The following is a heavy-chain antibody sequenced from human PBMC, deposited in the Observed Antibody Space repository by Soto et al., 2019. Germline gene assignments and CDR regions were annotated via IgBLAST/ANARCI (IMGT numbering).Heavy chain of an antibody. V-gene: IGHV3-30-3*01. J-gene: IGHJ6*02. CDR1: GFTFSSYA. D-gene: IGHD6-13*01. CDR2: ISYDGSNT. CDR3: ARDLGAYSSSGRYYCGMDV. Sequence: QVQLVESGGGVVQPGRSLRLSCAASGFTFSSYAMHWVRQAPGKGLEWVAVISYDGSNTYYADSVKGRFTISRDNSKNTLYRQMNSLRAEDTAVYYCARDLGAYSSSGRYYCGMDVWGQGTTVTVSS.